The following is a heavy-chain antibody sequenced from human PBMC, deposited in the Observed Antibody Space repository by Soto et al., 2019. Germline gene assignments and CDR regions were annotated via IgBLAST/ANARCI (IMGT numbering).Heavy chain of an antibody. D-gene: IGHD2-2*01. CDR1: GYTFSSYA. V-gene: IGHV1-3*01. CDR3: ARVPRYTSDIVEVPAVMFDDWFVP. Sequence: QVQLVQSGAEVKKPGASVKVSCKASGYTFSSYAVQWVRQAPGQSLEWIGWIHAGNGDTKYSQKFHGRVTLTRDTSANTAYMDLSSLRSGDTAVYYCARVPRYTSDIVEVPAVMFDDWFVPWGQGTLVTVSS. CDR2: IHAGNGDT. J-gene: IGHJ5*02.